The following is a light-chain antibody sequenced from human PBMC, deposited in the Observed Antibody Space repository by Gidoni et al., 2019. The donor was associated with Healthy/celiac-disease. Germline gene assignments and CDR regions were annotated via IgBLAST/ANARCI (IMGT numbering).Light chain of an antibody. CDR2: GAS. J-gene: IGKJ2*01. Sequence: DIVLTQSPGTLSLSPGERATLSCRASQSVSSSYLAWYQKKPGQAPRLLIYGASSRATGIPDRFSGSGSGTDFTLTISRLEPEDFAVYYCQQYGSSPPYTFGQGTKLEIK. CDR1: QSVSSSY. CDR3: QQYGSSPPYT. V-gene: IGKV3-20*01.